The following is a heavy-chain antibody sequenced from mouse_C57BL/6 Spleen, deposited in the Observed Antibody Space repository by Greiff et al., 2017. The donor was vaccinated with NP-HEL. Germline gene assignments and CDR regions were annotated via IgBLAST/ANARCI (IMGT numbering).Heavy chain of an antibody. CDR1: GYAFSSSW. D-gene: IGHD1-1*01. CDR3: ARDYGSKGY. CDR2: IYPGDGDT. J-gene: IGHJ2*01. V-gene: IGHV1-82*01. Sequence: VKLQQSGPELVKPGASVKISCKASGYAFSSSWMNWVKQRPGKGLEWIGRIYPGDGDTNYNGKFKGKATLTADKSSSTAYMQLSSLTSEDSAVYFCARDYGSKGYWGQGTTLTVSS.